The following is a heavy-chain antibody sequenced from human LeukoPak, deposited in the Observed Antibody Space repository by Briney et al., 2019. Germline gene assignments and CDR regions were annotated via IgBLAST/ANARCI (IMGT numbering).Heavy chain of an antibody. Sequence: SETLSLTCTVSGYSISSGYYWGWIRQPPGKGLEWIGSIYHSGSTYYNPSLKSRVTISVDTSKNQFSLKLSSVTAADTAVYYCARVPGYSYGFFLYFDYWGQGTLVTVSS. CDR2: IYHSGST. J-gene: IGHJ4*02. V-gene: IGHV4-38-2*02. D-gene: IGHD5-18*01. CDR1: GYSISSGYY. CDR3: ARVPGYSYGFFLYFDY.